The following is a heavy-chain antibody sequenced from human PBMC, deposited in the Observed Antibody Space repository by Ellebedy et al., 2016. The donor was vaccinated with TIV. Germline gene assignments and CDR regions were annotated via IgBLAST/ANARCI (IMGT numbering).Heavy chain of an antibody. J-gene: IGHJ4*02. D-gene: IGHD1-26*01. CDR2: IDYSGST. V-gene: IGHV4-59*12. CDR3: ARLFKQLPTRYYFDY. Sequence: SETLSLTCTVSGGPITSYYWSWLRQPPGKGLEWIGYIDYSGSTNYSPSLKSRVTMSIDTAKNHFSLNLTSVTAADTALYYCARLFKQLPTRYYFDYWGQGTLVTVSS. CDR1: GGPITSYY.